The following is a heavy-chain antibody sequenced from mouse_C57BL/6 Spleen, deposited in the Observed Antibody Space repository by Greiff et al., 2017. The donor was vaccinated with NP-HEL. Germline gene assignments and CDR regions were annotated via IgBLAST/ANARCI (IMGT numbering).Heavy chain of an antibody. J-gene: IGHJ1*03. CDR3: TRNYYGSSYIRYFDV. Sequence: QVQLQQSGAELVRPGASVTLSCKASGYTFTDYEMHWVKQTPVHGLEWIGAIDPETGGTAYNQKFKGKAILTADKSPSTAYMELRSLTSEDSAVYYCTRNYYGSSYIRYFDVWGTGTTVTVSS. CDR1: GYTFTDYE. V-gene: IGHV1-15*01. CDR2: IDPETGGT. D-gene: IGHD1-1*01.